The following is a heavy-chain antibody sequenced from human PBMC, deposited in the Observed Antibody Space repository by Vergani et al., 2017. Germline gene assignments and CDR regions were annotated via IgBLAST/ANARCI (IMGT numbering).Heavy chain of an antibody. J-gene: IGHJ6*03. CDR1: GFTFSSYS. Sequence: VQLVESGGGLVKPGGSLRLSCAASGFTFSSYSMNWVRQAPGKGLEWVSSISSSSSYIYYADSVKGRFTISRDNAKNSLYLQMNSLRAEDTAVYYCARAALWSGYYDYYYYMDVWGKGTTVTVSS. V-gene: IGHV3-21*01. CDR3: ARAALWSGYYDYYYYMDV. CDR2: ISSSSSYI. D-gene: IGHD3-3*01.